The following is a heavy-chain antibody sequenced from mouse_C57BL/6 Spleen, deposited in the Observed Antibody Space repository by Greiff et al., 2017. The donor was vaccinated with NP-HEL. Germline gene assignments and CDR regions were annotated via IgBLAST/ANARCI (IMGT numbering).Heavy chain of an antibody. CDR3: ARDYSNGGYWYFDV. Sequence: VQLQQSGPELVKPGASVKISCKASGYSFTGYYMNWVKQSPEKSLEWIGEINHSTGGTTYNQKFKAKATLTVDKSSSTAYMQLKSLTAEDSAVYYCARDYSNGGYWYFDVWGTGTTVTVSS. CDR2: INHSTGGT. V-gene: IGHV1-42*01. D-gene: IGHD2-5*01. J-gene: IGHJ1*03. CDR1: GYSFTGYY.